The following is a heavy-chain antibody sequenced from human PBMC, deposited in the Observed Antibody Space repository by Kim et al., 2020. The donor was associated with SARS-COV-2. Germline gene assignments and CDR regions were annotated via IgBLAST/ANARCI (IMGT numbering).Heavy chain of an antibody. J-gene: IGHJ4*02. D-gene: IGHD1-26*01. V-gene: IGHV1-69*01. Sequence: NYAQKFQGRVTITADESTSTAYMELSSLRSEDTAVYYCARGGRIDVGEDYWGQGTLVTVSS. CDR3: ARGGRIDVGEDY.